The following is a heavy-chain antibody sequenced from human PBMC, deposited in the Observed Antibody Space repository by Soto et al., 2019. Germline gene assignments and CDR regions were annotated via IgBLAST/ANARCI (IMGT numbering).Heavy chain of an antibody. CDR2: ISYDGSNK. V-gene: IGHV3-30-3*01. CDR3: ARGGYSSSWYEDDGDYGGYY. D-gene: IGHD6-13*01. Sequence: QVQLVESGGGVVQPGRSLRLSCAASGFTFSSYAMHWVRQAPGKGLEWVAVISYDGSNKYYADSVKGRFTISRDNSKNTLYLQMNSLRAEDTAVYYCARGGYSSSWYEDDGDYGGYYWAQGTLVTVSS. CDR1: GFTFSSYA. J-gene: IGHJ4*02.